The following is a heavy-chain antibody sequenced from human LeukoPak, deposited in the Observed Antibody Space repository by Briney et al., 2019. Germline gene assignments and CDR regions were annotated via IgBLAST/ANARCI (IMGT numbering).Heavy chain of an antibody. D-gene: IGHD3-22*01. V-gene: IGHV3-7*01. CDR2: INLDGIKK. CDR3: AKDATRGDYDSSGYYY. J-gene: IGHJ4*02. CDR1: GFTFSHYW. Sequence: GGSLRLSCATSGFTFSHYWMSWVRQAPGKGLEWVANINLDGIKKYHVDSVKGRFTISRDNAHNSLYLQMNSLRVDDTAVYYCAKDATRGDYDSSGYYYWGQGTLVTVSS.